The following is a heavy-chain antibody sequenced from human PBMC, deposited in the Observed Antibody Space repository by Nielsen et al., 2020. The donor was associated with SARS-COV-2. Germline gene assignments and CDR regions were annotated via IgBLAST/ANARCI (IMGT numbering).Heavy chain of an antibody. D-gene: IGHD1-26*01. J-gene: IGHJ6*02. CDR2: ISAYNGNT. CDR3: ARDGYWWELRYYYYGMDV. V-gene: IGHV1-18*01. Sequence: ASVKVSCKASGYTFTSYGISWVRQAPGQGLEWMGWISAYNGNTNYAQKLQGRVTMTTDTSTSTAYMELRSLRSDDTAVYYCARDGYWWELRYYYYGMDVWGQGTTVTVSS. CDR1: GYTFTSYG.